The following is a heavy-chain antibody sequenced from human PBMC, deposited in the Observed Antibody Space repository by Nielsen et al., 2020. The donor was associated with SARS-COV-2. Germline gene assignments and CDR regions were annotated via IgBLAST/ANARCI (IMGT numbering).Heavy chain of an antibody. J-gene: IGHJ4*02. CDR3: ASVTSYDSSGYISY. CDR1: GFTVSSNY. CDR2: IYSGGST. Sequence: GGSLRLSCAASGFTVSSNYMSWVRQAPGKGLEWVSVIYSGGSTYYADFVKGRFTISRDNAKNSLYLQMNSLRAEDTAVYYCASVTSYDSSGYISYWGQGTLVTVSS. D-gene: IGHD3-22*01. V-gene: IGHV3-53*01.